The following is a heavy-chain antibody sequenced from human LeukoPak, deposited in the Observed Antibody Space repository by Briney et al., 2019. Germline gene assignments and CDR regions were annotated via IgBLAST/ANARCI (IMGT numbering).Heavy chain of an antibody. D-gene: IGHD6-13*01. J-gene: IGHJ5*02. CDR3: ARVVLESSSSWYGSNWFDP. Sequence: SETLSLTCTVSGGSISSYYWCWIRQPAGKGLEWIGHIYTSGSTNYNPSLKSRVTMSVDTSKNQFSLKLSSVTAADTAVYYCARVVLESSSSWYGSNWFDPWGQGTLVTVSS. CDR1: GGSISSYY. CDR2: IYTSGST. V-gene: IGHV4-4*07.